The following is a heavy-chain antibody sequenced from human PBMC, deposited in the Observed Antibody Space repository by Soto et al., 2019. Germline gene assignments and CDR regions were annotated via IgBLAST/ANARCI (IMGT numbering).Heavy chain of an antibody. CDR1: GGTFSSYA. V-gene: IGHV1-69*13. CDR2: IIPIFGTA. CDR3: AQSGSPRERLEYDNAFDI. D-gene: IGHD1-26*01. J-gene: IGHJ3*02. Sequence: ASVKVSCKASGGTFSSYAISWVRQAPGQGLEWMGGIIPIFGTANYAQKFQGRVTITADESTSTAYMELSSLRSEDTAVYYCAQSGSPRERLEYDNAFDIWGQGTMVTVSS.